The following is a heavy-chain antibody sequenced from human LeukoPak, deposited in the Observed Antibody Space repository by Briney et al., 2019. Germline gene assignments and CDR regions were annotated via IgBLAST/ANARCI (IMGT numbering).Heavy chain of an antibody. CDR3: ARNLLRSGFNYYCSYGMAV. Sequence: GGSLTLPHAASGFTFNSYAKHWVRQAPGKGLEYVSAISSNGGSTYYANSVKGRFTISRDNSKNTLYLQMGSLRAEDMAVYYCARNLLRSGFNYYCSYGMAVWGQGTTVTVSS. D-gene: IGHD3-3*01. CDR1: GFTFNSYA. J-gene: IGHJ6*02. V-gene: IGHV3-64*01. CDR2: ISSNGGST.